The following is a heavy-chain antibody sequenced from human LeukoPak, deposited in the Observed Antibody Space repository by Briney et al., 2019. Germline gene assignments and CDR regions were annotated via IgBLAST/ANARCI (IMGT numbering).Heavy chain of an antibody. D-gene: IGHD3-22*01. J-gene: IGHJ5*02. V-gene: IGHV3-30-3*01. Sequence: GGSLRLSCAASGFTFSSYAMHWVRQAPGKGLEWVAVISYDGSNKYYADSVNGRFTISRDNSKNTLYLQMNSLRAEDTAVYYCARGEYYYDTWGQGTLVTVSS. CDR2: ISYDGSNK. CDR3: ARGEYYYDT. CDR1: GFTFSSYA.